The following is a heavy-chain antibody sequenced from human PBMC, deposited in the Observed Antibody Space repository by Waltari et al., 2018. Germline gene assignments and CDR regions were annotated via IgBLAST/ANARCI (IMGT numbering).Heavy chain of an antibody. D-gene: IGHD6-6*01. V-gene: IGHV3-21*01. Sequence: EVQLVESGGGLVKPGGSLRLSCAASGFTFSSYSMNWVRQAPGKGLEWVSSISSSSSYIYYADSVKGRFTISRDNAKNSLYLQMNSLRAEDTAVYYCARGRTYSSSSPAYWGQGTLVTVSS. CDR2: ISSSSSYI. J-gene: IGHJ4*02. CDR1: GFTFSSYS. CDR3: ARGRTYSSSSPAY.